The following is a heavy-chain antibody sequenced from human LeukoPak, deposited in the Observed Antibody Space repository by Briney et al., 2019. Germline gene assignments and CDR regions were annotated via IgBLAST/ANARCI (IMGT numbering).Heavy chain of an antibody. D-gene: IGHD2-21*02. J-gene: IGHJ4*02. CDR2: IDSSSGSK. Sequence: GGSLRLSCAASGFIFNAYTMNWVRRAPGKGLEWLSSIDSSSGSKFYADSVRGRFIISRDNAKKSLYLQMNSLRADDSAEYYCVRGDRRDFWGQGTLVIVSS. V-gene: IGHV3-21*01. CDR3: VRGDRRDF. CDR1: GFIFNAYT.